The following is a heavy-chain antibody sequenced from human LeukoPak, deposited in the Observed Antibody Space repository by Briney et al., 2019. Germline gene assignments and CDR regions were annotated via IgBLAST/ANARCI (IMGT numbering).Heavy chain of an antibody. CDR3: ARDPLRYLRVGHYDY. CDR1: GFTFSNSA. V-gene: IGHV3-21*01. J-gene: IGHJ4*02. D-gene: IGHD3-9*01. Sequence: PGGSLRLSCAAPGFTFSNSAMNWVRQVPGKGLEWVSSIDYDSSHIYYAASVRGRFTIPRDNARNSVYLQMNSLRVEDTAVYYCARDPLRYLRVGHYDYWGQGTLVAVSS. CDR2: IDYDSSHI.